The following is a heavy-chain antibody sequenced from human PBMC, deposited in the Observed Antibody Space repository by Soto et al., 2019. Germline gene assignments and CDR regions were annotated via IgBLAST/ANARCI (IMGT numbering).Heavy chain of an antibody. D-gene: IGHD1-26*01. CDR1: GFPFSSYA. CDR3: ARDRPTTYYYYGMDV. CDR2: ISYDGSNK. J-gene: IGHJ6*02. Sequence: PGLSLRLSCAASGFPFSSYAMHWVRQAPSKGLEWVAVISYDGSNKYYADSVKGRFTISRDNSKNTLYLQMNSLRAEDTAVYYCARDRPTTYYYYGMDVWGQGTTVTV. V-gene: IGHV3-30-3*01.